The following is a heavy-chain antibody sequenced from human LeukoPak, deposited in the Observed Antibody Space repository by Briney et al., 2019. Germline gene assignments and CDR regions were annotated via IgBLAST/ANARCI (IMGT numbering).Heavy chain of an antibody. CDR2: IKQDGEK. J-gene: IGHJ4*02. D-gene: IGHD2-8*02. CDR1: GFTFSSYW. V-gene: IGHV3-7*01. Sequence: GGSLRLSCAASGFTFSSYWMSWVRQAPGKGLEWVANIKQDGEKYYVDSVKGRFTISRDNAKNSVYLQMSSLRAEDTAVYYCARGGWYWGYWGQGTLVTVSS. CDR3: ARGGWYWGY.